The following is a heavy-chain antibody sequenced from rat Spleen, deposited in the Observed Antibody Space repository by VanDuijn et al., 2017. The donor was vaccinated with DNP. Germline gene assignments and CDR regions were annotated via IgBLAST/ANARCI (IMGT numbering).Heavy chain of an antibody. CDR1: GFTFSDYA. CDR3: ARWYNYFDY. Sequence: EVKLVESGGGLVQPGRSLKLSCAASGFTFSDYAMAWIRQVPGKGLEWVASITSSGGKTFSPDSVNGRFTISRDNANHTLYLQMDSLRSEDTATYYCARWYNYFDYWGQGVMVTVSS. J-gene: IGHJ2*01. V-gene: IGHV5S13*01. CDR2: ITSSGGKT. D-gene: IGHD1-5*01.